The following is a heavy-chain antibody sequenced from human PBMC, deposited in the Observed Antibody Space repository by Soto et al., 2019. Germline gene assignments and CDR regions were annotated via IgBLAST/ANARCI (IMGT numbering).Heavy chain of an antibody. J-gene: IGHJ5*02. CDR2: IIPIFGTA. Sequence: QVQLVQSGAEVKKPGSSVKVSCKASGGTFSSYAISWVRQAPGQGLEWMGGIIPIFGTANYAQKFKGRVTITADESTSTAYMELSSLRSEDTAVYYCARGVVPAAIPHQAGCDPWVQGTLVTVSS. CDR3: ARGVVPAAIPHQAGCDP. V-gene: IGHV1-69*01. CDR1: GGTFSSYA. D-gene: IGHD2-2*02.